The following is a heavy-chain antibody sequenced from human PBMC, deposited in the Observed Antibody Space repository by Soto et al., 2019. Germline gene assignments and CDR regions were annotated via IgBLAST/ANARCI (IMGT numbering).Heavy chain of an antibody. CDR2: IYHSGST. V-gene: IGHV4-4*02. CDR3: ARKRAGYENYYYYGMDV. J-gene: IGHJ6*02. Sequence: SETLSLTCAVSGGSISSSNWWSWVRQPPGKGLEWIGEIYHSGSTNYNPSLKSRVTISVDKSKNQFSLKLSSVTAADTAVYYCARKRAGYENYYYYGMDVWGQGTTVT. D-gene: IGHD2-15*01. CDR1: GGSISSSNW.